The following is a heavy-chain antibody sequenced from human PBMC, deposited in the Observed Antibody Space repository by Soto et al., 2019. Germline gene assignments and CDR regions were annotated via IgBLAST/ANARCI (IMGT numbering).Heavy chain of an antibody. J-gene: IGHJ5*02. CDR3: ARARRLENWFDP. CDR2: INHTGGT. Sequence: SETLSLTCAVYGGSVNGYYWNWIRQPPGKGLEWIGEINHTGGTHYNPSLKSRVTMSVDPSRKHFSLNLTSVTAADTASYFCARARRLENWFDPWGPGIQVTVSS. V-gene: IGHV4-34*10. CDR1: GGSVNGYY. D-gene: IGHD5-12*01.